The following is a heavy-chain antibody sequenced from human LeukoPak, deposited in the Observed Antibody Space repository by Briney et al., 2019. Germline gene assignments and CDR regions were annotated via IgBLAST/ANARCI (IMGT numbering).Heavy chain of an antibody. Sequence: PGGSLRLSCAASGFAFSSNWTHWVRQTPGKGLVWVSRINSGGSGTSYADSVEGRFTISRDNAKNTLYLQMNSLKGEDTAVYYCATSLGPLAEYWGRGTLVTVSS. CDR3: ATSLGPLAEY. CDR2: INSGGSGT. J-gene: IGHJ4*02. D-gene: IGHD7-27*01. V-gene: IGHV3-74*01. CDR1: GFAFSSNW.